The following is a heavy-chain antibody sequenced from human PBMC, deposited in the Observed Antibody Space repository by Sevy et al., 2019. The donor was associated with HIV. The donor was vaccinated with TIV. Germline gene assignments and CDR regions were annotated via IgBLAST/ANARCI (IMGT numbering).Heavy chain of an antibody. CDR1: GFTFSSYA. V-gene: IGHV3-30-3*01. J-gene: IGHJ5*02. Sequence: GGSLRLSCAATGFTFSSYAMHRVRQAPGKGLEWVAVISYDGSNKYYPDSVKGRFTISRDNSKNTLYLQMNSLRPEDTAVYYCARGSIRYYDILTGGFDPWGQGTPVTVSS. CDR2: ISYDGSNK. CDR3: ARGSIRYYDILTGGFDP. D-gene: IGHD3-9*01.